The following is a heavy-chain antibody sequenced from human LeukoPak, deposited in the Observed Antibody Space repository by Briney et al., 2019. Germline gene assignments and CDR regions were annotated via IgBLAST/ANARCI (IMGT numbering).Heavy chain of an antibody. Sequence: GGSLRLSFAASGFSLRNSWISWVRQAPGKGLEWVASIKGDGTAKYYVDFVKGRFTISRDNAKNSVSLQLDSLRPEDTALYYCARGGKVAALDYWGQGSLVTVSA. D-gene: IGHD2-15*01. CDR2: IKGDGTAK. V-gene: IGHV3-7*01. J-gene: IGHJ4*02. CDR3: ARGGKVAALDY. CDR1: GFSLRNSW.